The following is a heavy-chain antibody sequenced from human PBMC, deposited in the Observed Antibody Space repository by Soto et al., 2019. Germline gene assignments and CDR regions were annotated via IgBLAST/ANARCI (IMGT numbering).Heavy chain of an antibody. Sequence: GGSLRLSCAASGFTFSSYGMHWVRQAPGKGLEWVAVIWYDGSNKYYADSVKGRFTISRDNSKNTLYLQMNSLRAEDTAVYYCARELQLPQPYYYGMDVWGQGTTVTVSS. CDR2: IWYDGSNK. D-gene: IGHD2-2*01. J-gene: IGHJ6*02. CDR1: GFTFSSYG. CDR3: ARELQLPQPYYYGMDV. V-gene: IGHV3-33*01.